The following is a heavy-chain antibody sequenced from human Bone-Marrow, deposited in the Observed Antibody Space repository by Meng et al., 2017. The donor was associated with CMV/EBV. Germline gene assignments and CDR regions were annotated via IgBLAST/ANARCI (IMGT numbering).Heavy chain of an antibody. CDR2: INWNGCST. CDR3: GGGLVGAGGWFDP. CDR1: GYTFDDYS. J-gene: IGHJ5*02. Sequence: GESLKISCAASGYTFDDYSMSWVRQAPGKGLEWVSGINWNGCSTGYADSVKGRFTISRDNAKKSLYLQMNSLRAEDTALYYCGGGLVGAGGWFDPWGQGTLVTVSS. D-gene: IGHD1-26*01. V-gene: IGHV3-20*04.